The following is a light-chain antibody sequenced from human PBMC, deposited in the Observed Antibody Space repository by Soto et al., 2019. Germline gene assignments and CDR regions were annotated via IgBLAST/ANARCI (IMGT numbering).Light chain of an antibody. Sequence: EIGLPQSPGTLSLSPGETATLSCGASQTIGRNYLAWYQQKPGQAPRLLIFGTSTRATGIPDRFSGSGSGTDFTLSISSLEPEDFAVYYCQQRSNWPIPFGQGTRLENK. CDR1: QTIGRNY. CDR3: QQRSNWPIP. CDR2: GTS. J-gene: IGKJ5*01. V-gene: IGKV3D-20*02.